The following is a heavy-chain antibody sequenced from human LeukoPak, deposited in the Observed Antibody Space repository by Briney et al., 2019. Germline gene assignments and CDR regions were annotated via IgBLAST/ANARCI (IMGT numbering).Heavy chain of an antibody. CDR3: ARVWLADRQYYYFDY. CDR2: ISAYNGNT. Sequence: ASVKVSCTASGYTFTSYGITWVRQAPGQGLEWMGWISAYNGNTNYAQNLQGRVTMTTDTSTSTAYMELRSLRSDDTAVYYCARVWLADRQYYYFDYWGQGTLVTVSS. CDR1: GYTFTSYG. J-gene: IGHJ4*02. D-gene: IGHD6-19*01. V-gene: IGHV1-18*01.